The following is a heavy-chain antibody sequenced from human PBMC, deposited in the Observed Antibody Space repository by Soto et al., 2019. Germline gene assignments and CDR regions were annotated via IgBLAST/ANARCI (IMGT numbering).Heavy chain of an antibody. CDR3: ARVERSTPAGANFDY. CDR1: GASISIGGYY. CDR2: IYYSGST. V-gene: IGHV4-31*03. D-gene: IGHD6-25*01. J-gene: IGHJ4*02. Sequence: QVQLQESGPGLVKPSQTLSLTCTVSGASISIGGYYWSWIRQHPGKGLEWIGYIYYSGSTYYNPSLKSRVTISVDTSKNQFSLKLSSVTAADTAVYYCARVERSTPAGANFDYWGQGTLVTVSS.